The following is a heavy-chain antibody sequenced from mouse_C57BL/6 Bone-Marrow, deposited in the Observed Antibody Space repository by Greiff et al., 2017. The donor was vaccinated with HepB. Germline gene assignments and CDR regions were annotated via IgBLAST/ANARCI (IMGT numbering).Heavy chain of an antibody. CDR2: IYPRSGNT. J-gene: IGHJ3*01. CDR3: ARGDWGPPWFAY. D-gene: IGHD4-1*01. CDR1: GYTFTSYG. V-gene: IGHV1-81*01. Sequence: QVQLQQSGAELARPGASVKLSCKASGYTFTSYGISWVKQRTGQGLEWIGEIYPRSGNTYYNEKFKGKATLTADKSSSTAYMELRSLTSEDSAVYFCARGDWGPPWFAYWGQGTLVTVSA.